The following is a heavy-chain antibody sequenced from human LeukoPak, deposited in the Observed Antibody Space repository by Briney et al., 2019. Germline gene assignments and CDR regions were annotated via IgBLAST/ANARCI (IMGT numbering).Heavy chain of an antibody. V-gene: IGHV3-30-3*01. CDR3: ARDYDSSHDFDI. D-gene: IGHD3-22*01. CDR2: ISFDGSNK. J-gene: IGHJ3*02. CDR1: GFTFSTYA. Sequence: GGSLRLSCAASGFTFSTYAIHWVRQAPGKGLEWVAVISFDGSNKYYADSVKGRFTISRDNPKKTLYLQMNSLRTEDTAVYYCARDYDSSHDFDIWGQGTMVTVS.